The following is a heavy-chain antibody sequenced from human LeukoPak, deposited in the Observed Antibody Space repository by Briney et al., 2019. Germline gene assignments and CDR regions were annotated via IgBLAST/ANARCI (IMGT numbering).Heavy chain of an antibody. Sequence: GGSLRLSCAASGFTFSSYSMNWVRQAPGKGLEWVSYISSSSSTIYYADSVKGRFTISRDNAKNSLYLQMNSLRAEDTAVYYCASSRLDFWSGYTFDYWGQGTLVTVSS. V-gene: IGHV3-48*01. CDR3: ASSRLDFWSGYTFDY. CDR2: ISSSSSTI. CDR1: GFTFSSYS. J-gene: IGHJ4*02. D-gene: IGHD3-3*01.